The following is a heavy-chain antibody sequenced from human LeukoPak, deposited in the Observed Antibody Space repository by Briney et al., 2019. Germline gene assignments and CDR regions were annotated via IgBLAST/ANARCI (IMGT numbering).Heavy chain of an antibody. J-gene: IGHJ4*02. CDR2: ISYDGSNK. CDR1: RFIFTNYW. V-gene: IGHV3-30-3*01. D-gene: IGHD6-25*01. Sequence: GGSLRLSCAASRFIFTNYWIHWVRQAPGKGLEWVAVISYDGSNKYYADSVKGRFTISRDNSKNTLYLQMNSLRAEDTAVYYCAQRLTLDYWGQGTLVTVSS. CDR3: AQRLTLDY.